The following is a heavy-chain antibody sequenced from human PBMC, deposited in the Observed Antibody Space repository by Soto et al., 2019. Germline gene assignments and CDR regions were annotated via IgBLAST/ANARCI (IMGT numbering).Heavy chain of an antibody. D-gene: IGHD3-16*02. CDR3: ARDRGQLRLGELSSYYFDY. V-gene: IGHV3-33*01. CDR1: GFTFSSYG. CDR2: IWYDGSNK. J-gene: IGHJ4*02. Sequence: GGSLRLSCAASGFTFSSYGMHWVRQAPGKGLEWVAVIWYDGSNKYYADSVKGRFTISRDNSKNTLYLQMNSLRAEDTAVYYCARDRGQLRLGELSSYYFDYWGQGTLVTVSS.